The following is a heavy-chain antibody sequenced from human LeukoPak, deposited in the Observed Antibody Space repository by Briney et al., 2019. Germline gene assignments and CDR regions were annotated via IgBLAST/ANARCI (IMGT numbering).Heavy chain of an antibody. CDR2: IYPGDSDT. Sequence: GESLKISCKGSGFSFTSYWIAWVRQMPGKGLEWMGIIYPGDSDTRYSPSFQGQVTISADKSITTAYLQWSSLKASDTAMYYCARWGTVTTAEYFQHWGQGTLVTASS. V-gene: IGHV5-51*01. CDR1: GFSFTSYW. D-gene: IGHD4-17*01. CDR3: ARWGTVTTAEYFQH. J-gene: IGHJ1*01.